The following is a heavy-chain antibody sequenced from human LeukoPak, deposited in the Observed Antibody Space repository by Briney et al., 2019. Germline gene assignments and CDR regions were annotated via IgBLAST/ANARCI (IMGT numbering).Heavy chain of an antibody. Sequence: ASVKVSCKVSGYTLTELSMHWVRQAPGKGLEWMGGFDPEGGETIYAQKFQGRVTMTEDTSTDTAYMELSSLGSEDTAVYYCATDYDFWSGPGYYYYYGMDVWGQGTTVTVSS. D-gene: IGHD3-3*01. J-gene: IGHJ6*02. V-gene: IGHV1-24*01. CDR3: ATDYDFWSGPGYYYYYGMDV. CDR1: GYTLTELS. CDR2: FDPEGGET.